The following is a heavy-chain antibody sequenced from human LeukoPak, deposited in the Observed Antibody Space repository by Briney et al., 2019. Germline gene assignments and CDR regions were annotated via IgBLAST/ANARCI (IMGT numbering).Heavy chain of an antibody. CDR1: GGSIDSTNW. Sequence: SETLSLTCDVSGGSIDSTNWWNWVRQPPGKGLEWIGEIHHDGRINYNPSLKSRVTLSVDKSKNQFSLKLSSVTAADTAVYYCARVGVIAAAGTGSDYWGQGTLVTVSS. CDR2: IHHDGRI. V-gene: IGHV4/OR15-8*01. CDR3: ARVGVIAAAGTGSDY. D-gene: IGHD6-13*01. J-gene: IGHJ4*02.